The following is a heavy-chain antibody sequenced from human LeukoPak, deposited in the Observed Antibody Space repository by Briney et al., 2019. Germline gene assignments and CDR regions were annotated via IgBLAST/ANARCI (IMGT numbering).Heavy chain of an antibody. CDR2: INNDGSST. CDR1: GFTFSNYW. D-gene: IGHD1-14*01. V-gene: IGHV3-74*01. J-gene: IGHJ4*02. Sequence: SGGSLRLSCAVSGFTFSNYWMHWVRQAPGKGLEWVSRINNDGSSTVYADSVKGRFTISRDNTENTLYLQMNSLRAEDTAVYYCAREVWGPEYWGQGTLVTVSS. CDR3: AREVWGPEY.